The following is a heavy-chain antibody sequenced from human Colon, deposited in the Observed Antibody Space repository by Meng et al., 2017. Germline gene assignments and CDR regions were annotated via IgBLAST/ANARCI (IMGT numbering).Heavy chain of an antibody. CDR2: INMYTGDP. V-gene: IGHV7-4-1*02. Sequence: QVQLVQSGSELRKPGDSVTVSCKASGYSFRTYAINWVRQAPGQGLQWMGWINMYTGDPSYVEGFAGRFVFSLDISVSTAYLQISSLKAEDTAVYFCVRHNGDSDFDYWGQGTLVTVSS. CDR1: GYSFRTYA. J-gene: IGHJ4*02. D-gene: IGHD2-21*02. CDR3: VRHNGDSDFDY.